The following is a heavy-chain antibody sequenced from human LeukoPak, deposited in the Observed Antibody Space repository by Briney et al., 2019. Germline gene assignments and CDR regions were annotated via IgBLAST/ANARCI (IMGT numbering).Heavy chain of an antibody. J-gene: IGHJ6*02. CDR1: GYTFTSYV. CDR3: ARVVDYGDIYYYGMDV. D-gene: IGHD4-17*01. V-gene: IGHV1-8*01. CDR2: MNPNSGNT. Sequence: GASVKVSCKASGYTFTSYVINWVRQAAGQGLEWMGWMNPNSGNTGYAQKFQGRVTMTRNTSISTAYMELSSLRSEDTAVYYCARVVDYGDIYYYGMDVWGQGTTVTVSS.